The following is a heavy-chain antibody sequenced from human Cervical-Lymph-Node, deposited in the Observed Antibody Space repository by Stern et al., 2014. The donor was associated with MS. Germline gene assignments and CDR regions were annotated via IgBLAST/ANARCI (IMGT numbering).Heavy chain of an antibody. D-gene: IGHD1-26*01. J-gene: IGHJ4*02. V-gene: IGHV1-46*01. CDR2: ISPSGDTT. CDR3: ARDRSGFDY. Sequence: VQLVESGAEVKKPGASVKLSCKASGYTFTNFFMHWVRQAPGEGLEWMGLISPSGDTTRYAQKFQGRVSMTRDTSTRTVYLEVSSLRSEDTAVYYCARDRSGFDYWGQGTLVTVSS. CDR1: GYTFTNFF.